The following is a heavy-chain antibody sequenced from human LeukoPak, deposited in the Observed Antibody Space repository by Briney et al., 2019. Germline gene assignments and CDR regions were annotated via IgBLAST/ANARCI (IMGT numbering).Heavy chain of an antibody. D-gene: IGHD3-22*01. J-gene: IGHJ3*02. Sequence: GASVKVSCKVSGNTLTELSMHWVRQAPGEGLEWVGGFDPEDGEIIYAQKFQGRVTTTEDTSTDTAYMELSSLRSEDTAVYYCATDSWLLLRSPYVFDIWGQGTMVTVSS. CDR1: GNTLTELS. CDR2: FDPEDGEI. V-gene: IGHV1-24*01. CDR3: ATDSWLLLRSPYVFDI.